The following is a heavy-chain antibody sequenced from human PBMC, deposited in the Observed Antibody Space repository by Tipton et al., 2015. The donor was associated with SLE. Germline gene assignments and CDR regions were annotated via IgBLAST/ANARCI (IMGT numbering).Heavy chain of an antibody. J-gene: IGHJ4*02. V-gene: IGHV4-59*12. Sequence: TLSLTCTVSGASISDYYWTWIRQFPGKGLEWIGYIDDSGNTDYTPSLKSRVTISVDTSKNQFSLKLSSVTAADTAVYYCVYGDWLGLDYWGQGTLVTVSS. CDR2: IDDSGNT. D-gene: IGHD4-17*01. CDR1: GASISDYY. CDR3: VYGDWLGLDY.